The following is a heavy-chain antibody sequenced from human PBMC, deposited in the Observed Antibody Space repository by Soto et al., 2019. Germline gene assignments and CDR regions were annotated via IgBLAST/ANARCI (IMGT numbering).Heavy chain of an antibody. CDR1: GFPFSSYV. CDR2: ISGGGSNT. Sequence: EVQLLESGGGLVQRGGSLRLSCAASGFPFSSYVMSWVRQAPGKGLEWVSGISGGGSNTFYADSVKGRFTISRDNSKNTLRLQMNSLGAEDTAVYYCAKDSNKYSSSLRGRYFDYWGQGIGVTVSS. D-gene: IGHD4-4*01. CDR3: AKDSNKYSSSLRGRYFDY. J-gene: IGHJ4*02. V-gene: IGHV3-23*01.